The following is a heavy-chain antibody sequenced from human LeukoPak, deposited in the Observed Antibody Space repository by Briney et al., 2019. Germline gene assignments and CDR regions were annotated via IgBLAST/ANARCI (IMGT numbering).Heavy chain of an antibody. CDR1: GYTFTGYY. V-gene: IGHV1-2*02. CDR3: ASPGARSNGSYLGAFDY. Sequence: ASVKVSCKASGYTFTGYYMHWVRQAPGQGLEWMGWINPNSGGTNYAQKFQGRVTMTRDTSISTAYMELSRLRSDDTAVYYCASPGARSNGSYLGAFDYWGQGTLVTVSS. D-gene: IGHD1-26*01. J-gene: IGHJ4*02. CDR2: INPNSGGT.